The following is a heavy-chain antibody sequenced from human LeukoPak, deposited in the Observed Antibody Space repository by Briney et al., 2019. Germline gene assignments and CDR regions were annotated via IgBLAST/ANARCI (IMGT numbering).Heavy chain of an antibody. D-gene: IGHD1-26*01. CDR2: IYYSGST. Sequence: PSETLSLTCTVSGGSISSYYWSWIRQPPGKGLEWIGYIYYSGSTNYNPSLKSRVTISVDTSKNQFSLKLSSVTAADTAVYHCARGGTVRNGMDVWGQGTTVTVSS. J-gene: IGHJ6*02. CDR1: GGSISSYY. CDR3: ARGGTVRNGMDV. V-gene: IGHV4-59*08.